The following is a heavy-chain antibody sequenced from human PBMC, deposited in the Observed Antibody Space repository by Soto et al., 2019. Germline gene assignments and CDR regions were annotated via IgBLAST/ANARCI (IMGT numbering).Heavy chain of an antibody. CDR2: IYYSGST. CDR3: ARARSDIVVVPAANSWFDP. J-gene: IGHJ5*02. D-gene: IGHD2-2*01. CDR1: GGSISSYY. Sequence: QVQLQESGPGLVKPSETLSLTCTVSGGSISSYYWSWIRQPPGKGLEWLGYIYYSGSTNYNPSLKSRVTISVDTSKNQFSLKLSSVTAADTAVYYCARARSDIVVVPAANSWFDPWGQGTLVTVSS. V-gene: IGHV4-59*01.